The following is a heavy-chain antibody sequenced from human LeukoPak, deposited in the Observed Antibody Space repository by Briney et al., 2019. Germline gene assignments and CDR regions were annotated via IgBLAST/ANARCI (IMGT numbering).Heavy chain of an antibody. Sequence: SVKVSCKASGGTFSSYAISWVRQAPGQGLEWMGRIIPILGIANYAQKFQGRVTITADKSTSTAYMELSSLRSEDTAVYYCATYYDVGCFDYWGQGTLVTVSS. CDR3: ATYYDVGCFDY. V-gene: IGHV1-69*04. CDR1: GGTFSSYA. D-gene: IGHD2/OR15-2a*01. J-gene: IGHJ4*02. CDR2: IIPILGIA.